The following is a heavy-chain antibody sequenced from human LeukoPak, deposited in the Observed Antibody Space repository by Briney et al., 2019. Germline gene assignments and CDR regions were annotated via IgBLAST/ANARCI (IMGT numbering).Heavy chain of an antibody. D-gene: IGHD3-22*01. V-gene: IGHV4-34*01. CDR3: ARGVIGLYDSINPGRPDAFDI. CDR1: GGSFSGYY. J-gene: IGHJ3*02. CDR2: INHSGST. Sequence: PSETLSLTCAVYGGSFSGYYWSLIRQPPGKGLEWIGEINHSGSTNYNPSLKSRVTISVDTSKNQFSLKLSSVTAADTAVYYCARGVIGLYDSINPGRPDAFDIWGQGTMVTVSS.